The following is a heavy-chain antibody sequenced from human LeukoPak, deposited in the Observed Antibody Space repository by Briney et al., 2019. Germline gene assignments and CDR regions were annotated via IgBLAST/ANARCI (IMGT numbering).Heavy chain of an antibody. CDR2: IYYSGST. V-gene: IGHV4-59*01. CDR3: ARGGGNWPLDY. Sequence: PSETLSLTCTVSGGSISSYYWSWIRQPPGKGLEWIGYIYYSGSTNYNPSLKSRVTISVDTSKNRFSLKLSSVTAADTAVYYCARGGGNWPLDYWGQGTLVTVSS. J-gene: IGHJ4*02. D-gene: IGHD4-23*01. CDR1: GGSISSYY.